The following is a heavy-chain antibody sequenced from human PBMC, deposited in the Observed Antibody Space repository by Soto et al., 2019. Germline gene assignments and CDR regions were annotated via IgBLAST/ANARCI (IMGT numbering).Heavy chain of an antibody. J-gene: IGHJ4*02. Sequence: EVQLVESGGGLVQPGRSLRLSCAASGFTYDDHGMHWVRQAPGKGLEWVSGISWNGGIIGYVDSVKGRFTISRDNAKKSLYLQMNGLRVEDTALYYCAKDMSSGWPKYFDYWGQGTLVTVSS. CDR2: ISWNGGII. CDR3: AKDMSSGWPKYFDY. D-gene: IGHD6-19*01. CDR1: GFTYDDHG. V-gene: IGHV3-9*01.